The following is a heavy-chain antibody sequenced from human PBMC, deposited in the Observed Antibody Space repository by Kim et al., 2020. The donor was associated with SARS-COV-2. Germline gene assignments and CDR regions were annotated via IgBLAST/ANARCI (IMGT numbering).Heavy chain of an antibody. Sequence: GGSLRLSCAASGFTFSSYGMHWVRQAPGKGLEWVAVISYDGSNKYYADSVKGRFTISRDNSKNTLYLQMNSLRAEDTAVYYCAKDFSEARNYDFWSGYYPDGMDVWGQGTTVTVSS. D-gene: IGHD3-3*01. V-gene: IGHV3-30*18. CDR1: GFTFSSYG. CDR2: ISYDGSNK. CDR3: AKDFSEARNYDFWSGYYPDGMDV. J-gene: IGHJ6*02.